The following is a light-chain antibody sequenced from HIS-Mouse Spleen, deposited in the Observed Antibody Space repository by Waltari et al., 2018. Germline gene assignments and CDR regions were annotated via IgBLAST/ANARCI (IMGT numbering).Light chain of an antibody. CDR3: QVWDSSTVV. J-gene: IGLJ2*01. V-gene: IGLV3-9*01. CDR1: NIGSKN. Sequence: SYELTQPLSVSVALGQTARFTCGGNNIGSKNVHWYQQKPGQAPVLVIYRDSNRPPGIPERFSGSKSGNTATLTISRAQAGDEADYYCQVWDSSTVVFGGGTKLTVL. CDR2: RDS.